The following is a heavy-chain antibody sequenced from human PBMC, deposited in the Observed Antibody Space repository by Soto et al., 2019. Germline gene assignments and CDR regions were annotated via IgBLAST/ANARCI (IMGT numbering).Heavy chain of an antibody. CDR3: ASGWFGEFVYYFDY. CDR1: GYTFTSYG. V-gene: IGHV1-18*01. J-gene: IGHJ4*02. D-gene: IGHD3-10*01. Sequence: QVQLVQSGAEVKKPGASVKVSCKASGYTFTSYGISWVRQAPGQGLEWMGWISVYNGNTNYAQKLQGRVTMTTDTSTSTAFMGLRSLRSDDTAVYYCASGWFGEFVYYFDYWGQGTLVTVSS. CDR2: ISVYNGNT.